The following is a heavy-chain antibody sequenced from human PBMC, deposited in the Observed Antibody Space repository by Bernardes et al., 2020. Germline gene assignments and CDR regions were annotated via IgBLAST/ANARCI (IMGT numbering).Heavy chain of an antibody. Sequence: SYTLTLTCAVYGGSFGAAYLSWIRQSPGRGLEWIGEINDIGSTKYNPSFKSRVTISVDTSNKQFSLKLNSMTAADTAVYYCARGGVGRYYYGSGRALGYWGQGTLVTVSS. CDR3: ARGGVGRYYYGSGRALGY. V-gene: IGHV4-34*01. CDR2: INDIGST. CDR1: GGSFGAAY. J-gene: IGHJ4*02. D-gene: IGHD3-10*01.